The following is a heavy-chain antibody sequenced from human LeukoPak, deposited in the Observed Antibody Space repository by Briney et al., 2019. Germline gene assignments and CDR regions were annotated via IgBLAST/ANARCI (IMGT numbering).Heavy chain of an antibody. CDR3: ARALKYESSTIFDY. CDR1: GFTSSTYS. D-gene: IGHD6-13*01. V-gene: IGHV3-21*01. CDR2: ISSSSSYI. J-gene: IGHJ4*02. Sequence: PLGSLRLSSAPSGFTSSTYSMNWVRQAPEKGLKWVSSISSSSSYIYYADSVKARFTISRDNAKNSLYLQMNSLRAEDTAVYYCARALKYESSTIFDYWGQGKLVTVSS.